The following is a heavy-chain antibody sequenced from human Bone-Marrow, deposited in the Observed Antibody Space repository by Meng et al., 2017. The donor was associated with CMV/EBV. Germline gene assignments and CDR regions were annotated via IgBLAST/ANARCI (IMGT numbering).Heavy chain of an antibody. V-gene: IGHV3-66*02. CDR3: AKRRFFDY. Sequence: GGSLRLSCAASGFTVNSNYLNWVRQAPGKGLEWVSVIYTDGSTFYADSVKGRFAISRDNSKNTLYLQMNSLRVEDTAVYYCAKRRFFDYWGQGTLVTVSS. CDR2: IYTDGST. CDR1: GFTVNSNY. J-gene: IGHJ4*02.